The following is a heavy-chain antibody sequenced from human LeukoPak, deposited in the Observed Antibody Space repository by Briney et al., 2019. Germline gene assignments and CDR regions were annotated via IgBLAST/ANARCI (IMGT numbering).Heavy chain of an antibody. CDR2: ISAYNGNT. D-gene: IGHD5-24*01. V-gene: IGHV1-18*01. Sequence: ASVKVSCKASGYTFTSYGISWVRQAPGQGLEWMGWISAYNGNTSYAQKLQGRVTMTTDTSTSTAYMELRSLRCEDTAVYYCARDHKGGDGADAFDIWGHGTMVTVSS. J-gene: IGHJ3*02. CDR1: GYTFTSYG. CDR3: ARDHKGGDGADAFDI.